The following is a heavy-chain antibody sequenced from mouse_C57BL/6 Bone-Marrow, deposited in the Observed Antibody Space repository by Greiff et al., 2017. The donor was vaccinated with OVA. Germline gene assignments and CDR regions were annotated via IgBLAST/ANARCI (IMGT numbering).Heavy chain of an antibody. D-gene: IGHD3-3*01. CDR3: AREVGGLGLYFDN. Sequence: QVQLQQPGAELVKPGASVKLSCKASGYTFTSYWMQWVKQRPGQGLEWIGEIDPSDSYTNYNQKCKGKATLTVDKSTRTPYMQLSRLSSEDSAVYYYAREVGGLGLYFDNWGQGTTLTVSS. CDR1: GYTFTSYW. J-gene: IGHJ2*01. CDR2: IDPSDSYT. V-gene: IGHV1-50*01.